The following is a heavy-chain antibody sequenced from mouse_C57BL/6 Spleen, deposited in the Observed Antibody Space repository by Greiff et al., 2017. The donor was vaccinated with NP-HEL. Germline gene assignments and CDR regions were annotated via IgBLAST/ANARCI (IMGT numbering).Heavy chain of an antibody. CDR2: IYPGDGDT. V-gene: IGHV1-82*01. J-gene: IGHJ4*01. Sequence: QVQLQQSGPELVKPGASVKISCKASGYAFSSSWMNWVKQRPGKGLEWIGRIYPGDGDTNYNGKFKGKATLTADKSSSTAYMQLSSLTSEDSAVYFCARGDLRRAMDYWGQGTSVTVSS. CDR3: ARGDLRRAMDY. CDR1: GYAFSSSW. D-gene: IGHD1-1*01.